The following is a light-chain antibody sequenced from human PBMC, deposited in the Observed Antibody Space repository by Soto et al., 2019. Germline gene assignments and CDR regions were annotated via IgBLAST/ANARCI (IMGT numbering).Light chain of an antibody. J-gene: IGKJ2*01. CDR2: GAS. CDR3: QQYGSSSYT. Sequence: EIVLTQSPGTLSLSPGERATLSCRASQSVRSSYLAWYQQKPGQAPRLLIYGASRRATGIPDRFSGIGSGTDFTLTISRLEPEDLAVYYCQQYGSSSYTFGQGTKLEIK. V-gene: IGKV3-20*01. CDR1: QSVRSSY.